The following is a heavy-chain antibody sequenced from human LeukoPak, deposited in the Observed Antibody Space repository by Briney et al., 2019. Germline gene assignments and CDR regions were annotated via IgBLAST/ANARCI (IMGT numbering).Heavy chain of an antibody. Sequence: SETLSLTCTVSGGSISSYYWSWIRQPPGKGLEWIGYIYYSGSTNYNPSLKSRVTISVDTSKNQFSLKLSSVTAADTAVYYCARLRKYYYDSSGYFIYWGQGTLVTVSS. CDR2: IYYSGST. CDR1: GGSISSYY. J-gene: IGHJ4*02. V-gene: IGHV4-59*01. D-gene: IGHD3-22*01. CDR3: ARLRKYYYDSSGYFIY.